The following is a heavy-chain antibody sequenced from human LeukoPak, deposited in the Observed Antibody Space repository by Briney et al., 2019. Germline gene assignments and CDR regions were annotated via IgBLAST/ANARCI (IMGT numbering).Heavy chain of an antibody. D-gene: IGHD3-10*01. CDR3: ARAVGYFDY. CDR2: IYYSGST. Sequence: GLEWIGYIYYSGSTNYNPSLKSRVTISVDTSKNQFSLKLSSVTAADTAVYYCARAVGYFDYWGQGTLVTVSS. J-gene: IGHJ4*02. V-gene: IGHV4-59*01.